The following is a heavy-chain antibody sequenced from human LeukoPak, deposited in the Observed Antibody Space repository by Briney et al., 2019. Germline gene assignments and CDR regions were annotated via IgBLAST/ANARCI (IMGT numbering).Heavy chain of an antibody. V-gene: IGHV4-59*01. J-gene: IGHJ6*02. Sequence: SETLSLTCTVSGGSNSGNYWSWIRQPPGKGLEWIGYFYYSGSTNYNPSLKSRVTMSVDTSKNQFSLRLSSVTAADTAVYYCARENYYGMDVWGQGTTVTVSS. CDR1: GGSNSGNY. CDR2: FYYSGST. CDR3: ARENYYGMDV.